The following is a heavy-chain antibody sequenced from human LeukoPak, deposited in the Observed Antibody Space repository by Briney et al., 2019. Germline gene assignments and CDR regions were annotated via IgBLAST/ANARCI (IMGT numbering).Heavy chain of an antibody. J-gene: IGHJ4*02. Sequence: SVKVSCKASGGTFSSYAISWVRQAPGQGLEWMGRIIPIFGTANYAQKFQGRVTITTDGSTSTAYMELSSLRSEDTAVYYCARDLGYCSGGSCRIFDYWGQGTLVTVSS. D-gene: IGHD2-15*01. CDR2: IIPIFGTA. CDR3: ARDLGYCSGGSCRIFDY. CDR1: GGTFSSYA. V-gene: IGHV1-69*05.